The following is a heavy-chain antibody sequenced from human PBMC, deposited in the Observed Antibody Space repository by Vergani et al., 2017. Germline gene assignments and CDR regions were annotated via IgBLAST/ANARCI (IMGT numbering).Heavy chain of an antibody. Sequence: QVQLQQWGAGLLKPSETLSLTCAVYGGSFSGYYWSWIRQPPGRGLERIGEINHSGSTNYNPSLKSRVTISVDTSKNTFSLKLSSVTAADTAVYYCATYPDSSSGVAFDIWGQGTMVTVSS. CDR2: INHSGST. CDR1: GGSFSGYY. CDR3: ATYPDSSSGVAFDI. V-gene: IGHV4-34*01. J-gene: IGHJ3*02. D-gene: IGHD6-6*01.